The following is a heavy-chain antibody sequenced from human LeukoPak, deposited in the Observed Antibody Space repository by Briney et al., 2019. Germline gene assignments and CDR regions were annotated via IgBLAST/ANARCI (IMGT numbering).Heavy chain of an antibody. J-gene: IGHJ4*02. D-gene: IGHD6-19*01. Sequence: SETLSLTCAVSGGSISTDSNFFWGWIRQPPGKGLDWIGIVYYAGTTYYNPSLKSRVTMSVDTSKNQFSLKLSSVTAADTAMYYCARAAEYSSGWYLFDYWGQGILVTVSA. CDR3: ARAAEYSSGWYLFDY. CDR1: GGSISTDSNFF. CDR2: VYYAGTT. V-gene: IGHV4-39*07.